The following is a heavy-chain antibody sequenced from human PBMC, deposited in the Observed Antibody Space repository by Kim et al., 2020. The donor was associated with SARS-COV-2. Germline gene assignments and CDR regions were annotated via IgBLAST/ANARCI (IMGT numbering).Heavy chain of an antibody. D-gene: IGHD6-19*01. CDR3: ASAPPRSGCFDY. J-gene: IGHJ4*02. V-gene: IGHV1-46*01. Sequence: AWKFQGRVTMTRDTSTSTVYMDLTSLTFEDTAVYYCASAPPRSGCFDYWGQGTLVTVSS.